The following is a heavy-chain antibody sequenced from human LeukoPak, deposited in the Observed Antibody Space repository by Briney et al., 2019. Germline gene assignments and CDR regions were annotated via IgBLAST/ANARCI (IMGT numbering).Heavy chain of an antibody. CDR1: GASLSRFF. CDR3: VQSPGWPGFDY. V-gene: IGHV4-4*09. CDR2: IYNGVPT. J-gene: IGHJ4*02. D-gene: IGHD6-19*01. Sequence: SETLSLTCTTSGASLSRFFWSWVRQPPGKGLEWIGNIYNGVPTFFNPSLKSRVSISVDTSKGQFSLQLASVTAADTAVYYCVQSPGWPGFDYWGQGILVTVSS.